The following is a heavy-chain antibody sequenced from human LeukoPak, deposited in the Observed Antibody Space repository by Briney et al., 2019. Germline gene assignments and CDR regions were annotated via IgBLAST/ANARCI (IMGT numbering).Heavy chain of an antibody. CDR2: IYTSGST. V-gene: IGHV4-4*07. CDR3: ARRTDSGSYLGPSGDAFDI. D-gene: IGHD1-26*01. CDR1: GGSISSYY. J-gene: IGHJ3*02. Sequence: TETLSLTCTVSGGSISSYYWSRIRQPAGKALEWIGRIYTSGSTNYNPSLKSRVTMSVDTSKNQFSLKLSSVTAADTAVYYCARRTDSGSYLGPSGDAFDIWGQGTMVTVSS.